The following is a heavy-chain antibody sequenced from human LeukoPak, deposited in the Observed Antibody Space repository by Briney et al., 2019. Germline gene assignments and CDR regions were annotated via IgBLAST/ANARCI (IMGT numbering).Heavy chain of an antibody. CDR1: GGSFSGYY. V-gene: IGHV4-34*01. D-gene: IGHD4-17*01. Sequence: SETLSLTCAVYGGSFSGYYWSWIRQPPGKGLEWIGEINHSGSTNYNPSLKSRVTISVDTSKNQFSLKLSSVTAADTAVYYCARGHMTTVTTRAGGYGMDVRGQGTTVTVSS. CDR3: ARGHMTTVTTRAGGYGMDV. J-gene: IGHJ6*02. CDR2: INHSGST.